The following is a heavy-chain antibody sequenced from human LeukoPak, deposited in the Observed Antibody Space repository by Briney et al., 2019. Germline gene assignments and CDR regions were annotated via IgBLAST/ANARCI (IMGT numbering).Heavy chain of an antibody. J-gene: IGHJ4*02. CDR1: GFTFSSYA. Sequence: GGSLRLSCTASGFTFSSYAMSWVRQAPGKGLEWVANIKQDGSEKYYVDSVKGRFTISRDNAKNSLYLQMNSLRAEDTAVYYCARDLRVAGPLDYWGQGTLVTVSS. V-gene: IGHV3-7*01. D-gene: IGHD6-19*01. CDR2: IKQDGSEK. CDR3: ARDLRVAGPLDY.